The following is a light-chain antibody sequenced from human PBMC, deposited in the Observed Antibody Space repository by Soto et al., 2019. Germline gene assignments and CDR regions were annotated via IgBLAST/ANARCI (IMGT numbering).Light chain of an antibody. J-gene: IGKJ2*01. CDR1: KSVSSTY. CDR3: QRYDISPFP. V-gene: IGKV3-20*01. CDR2: GAS. Sequence: EIVLTQSPGTLSLSPGERATLSCRASKSVSSTYLAWYQQKPGQAPRLLIYGASSMATGIPDRFSGSGSGTDFTLTVSRLEPEDFALYYCQRYDISPFPFGQGTKLEIK.